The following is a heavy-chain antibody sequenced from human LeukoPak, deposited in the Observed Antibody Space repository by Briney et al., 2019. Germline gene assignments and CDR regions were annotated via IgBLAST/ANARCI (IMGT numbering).Heavy chain of an antibody. CDR2: INPKDDDT. Sequence: ASVKVSCKASGYTFTDYYIHWVRQAPGHGLEWRGWINPKDDDTDIAQKLGGWVTRTRDTSIATAFLALTRLTSDDTAVYYCANEGPSGWVPNFWGPGTLVTVSS. V-gene: IGHV1-2*04. CDR3: ANEGPSGWVPNF. CDR1: GYTFTDYY. J-gene: IGHJ1*01. D-gene: IGHD6-19*01.